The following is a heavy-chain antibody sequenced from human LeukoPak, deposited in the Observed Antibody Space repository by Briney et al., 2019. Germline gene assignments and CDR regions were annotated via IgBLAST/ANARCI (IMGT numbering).Heavy chain of an antibody. CDR2: ISSSGSTI. D-gene: IGHD2-15*01. CDR1: GFTFSDYY. CDR3: AKDLRVVVVAALFDY. Sequence: GGSLRLSCAASGFTFSDYYMSWIRQAPGKGLEWVSYISSSGSTIYYADSVKGRFTISRDNSKNTLYLQMNSLRAEDTAVYYCAKDLRVVVVAALFDYWGQGTLVTVSS. J-gene: IGHJ4*02. V-gene: IGHV3-11*01.